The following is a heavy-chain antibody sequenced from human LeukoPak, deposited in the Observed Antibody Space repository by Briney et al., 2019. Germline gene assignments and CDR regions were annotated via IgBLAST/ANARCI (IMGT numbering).Heavy chain of an antibody. J-gene: IGHJ5*02. V-gene: IGHV3-30*02. CDR3: ASAPNRDYYDSSGYPP. D-gene: IGHD3-22*01. Sequence: GGSLRLSCAASGFTFSSYSMNWVRQAPGKGLEWVAFIRYDGSNKYYADSVKGRFTISRDNSKNTLYLQMNSLRSEDTAVYYCASAPNRDYYDSSGYPPWGQGTLVTVSS. CDR2: IRYDGSNK. CDR1: GFTFSSYS.